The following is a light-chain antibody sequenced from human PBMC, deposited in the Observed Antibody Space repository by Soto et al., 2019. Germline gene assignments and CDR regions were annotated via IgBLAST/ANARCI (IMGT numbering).Light chain of an antibody. CDR1: QSISRW. CDR3: QQYNTYPT. J-gene: IGKJ5*01. V-gene: IGKV1-5*01. CDR2: GAS. Sequence: EIQMTQSPSTLSASVGDRVTITCRASQSISRWLAWYQQKPGQAPKALIYGASTLRSGVPSRFSGGGSGTEFTIITSSLHPDDFATYCCQQYNTYPTFGQGTRLEIK.